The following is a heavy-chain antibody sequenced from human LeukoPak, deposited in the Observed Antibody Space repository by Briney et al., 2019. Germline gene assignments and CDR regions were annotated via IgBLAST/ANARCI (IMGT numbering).Heavy chain of an antibody. CDR2: ISAYDGNT. V-gene: IGHV1-18*04. J-gene: IGHJ4*02. D-gene: IGHD3-9*01. CDR1: GYTFTSYG. Sequence: ASVKVSCKASGYTFTSYGISWVRQAPGQGLEWMGWISAYDGNTNYAQKLQGRVTMTTDTSTSTAYMELRSLRSDDTAVYYCARYTDILTGYSLVYWGQGTLVTVSS. CDR3: ARYTDILTGYSLVY.